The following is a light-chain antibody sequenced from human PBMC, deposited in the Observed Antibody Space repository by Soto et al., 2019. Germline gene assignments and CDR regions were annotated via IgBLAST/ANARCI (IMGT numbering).Light chain of an antibody. V-gene: IGKV3-20*01. CDR2: GAS. CDR1: QSVSSSY. Sequence: EIVLTQSPGTLSLSPGERATLSCRASQSVSSSYLAWYQQKPGQAPRLLIYGASSRATCIPDRFSGSGSGTDLTLTISRLEPEDFALYYCQQYSSSPYTFGQGTKLEIK. CDR3: QQYSSSPYT. J-gene: IGKJ2*01.